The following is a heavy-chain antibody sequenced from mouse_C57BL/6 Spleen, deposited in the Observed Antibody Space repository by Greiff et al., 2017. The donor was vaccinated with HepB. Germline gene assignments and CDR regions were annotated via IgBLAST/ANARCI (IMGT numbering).Heavy chain of an antibody. CDR3: ARKGENWYVDV. Sequence: VQLQQSGPELVKPGASVKISCKASGYTFTDYYMNWVKQSHGKSLEWIGDINPNNGGTSYNQKFKGKATLTVDKSTSTAYMELRSLTSEDSAVYYCARKGENWYVDVWGTGTTVTVSS. V-gene: IGHV1-26*01. J-gene: IGHJ1*03. CDR1: GYTFTDYY. CDR2: INPNNGGT.